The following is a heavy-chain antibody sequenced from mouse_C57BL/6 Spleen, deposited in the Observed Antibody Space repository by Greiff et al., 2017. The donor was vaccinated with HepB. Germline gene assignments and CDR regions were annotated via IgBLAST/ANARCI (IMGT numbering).Heavy chain of an antibody. D-gene: IGHD2-4*01. J-gene: IGHJ4*01. V-gene: IGHV1-47*01. CDR3: ARGLRYYYSMDY. CDR1: GYTFTTYP. CDR2: FHPYNDDT. Sequence: QVQLKQSGAELVKPGASVKMSCKASGYTFTTYPIDWVKQNHGKSLEWIGNFHPYNDDTKYNEKFKGKATLTVEKSSSTAYLELSRLTSDDSAVYYCARGLRYYYSMDYWGQGTSVTVSS.